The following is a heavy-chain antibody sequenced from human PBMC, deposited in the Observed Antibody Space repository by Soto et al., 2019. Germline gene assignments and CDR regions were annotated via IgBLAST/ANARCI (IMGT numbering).Heavy chain of an antibody. CDR3: ARDHSYYGMDV. CDR2: ISYDGSNK. Sequence: PGGSLRLSCAASGFTFSSYAIHWVRQAPGKGLEWVAVISYDGSNKYYADSVKGRFTISRDNAKNSLYLQMNSLRAEDTAVYYCARDHSYYGMDVWGQGTTVTVSS. CDR1: GFTFSSYA. V-gene: IGHV3-30-3*01. J-gene: IGHJ6*02.